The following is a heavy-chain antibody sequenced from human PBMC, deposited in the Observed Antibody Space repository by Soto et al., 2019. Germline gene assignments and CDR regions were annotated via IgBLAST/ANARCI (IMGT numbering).Heavy chain of an antibody. J-gene: IGHJ4*02. D-gene: IGHD6-19*01. CDR2: ISGTGGST. CDR3: ARDDRIAVAGTDY. CDR1: GFTFSNYA. Sequence: EVQLLESGGGLVQPGGSLRLSCAASGFTFSNYAMTWVRQVAGKGLEWVSGISGTGGSTYYADSVKGRFTISRDNSKSTVYLEMNSLLAEDTALYYCARDDRIAVAGTDYWGKGNLVTLTS. V-gene: IGHV3-23*01.